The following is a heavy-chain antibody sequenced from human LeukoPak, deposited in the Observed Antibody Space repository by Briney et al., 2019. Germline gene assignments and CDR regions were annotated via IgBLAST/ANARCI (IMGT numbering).Heavy chain of an antibody. J-gene: IGHJ4*02. CDR2: IFNTGNT. CDR3: ASRPADTTWYGVFDY. Sequence: SETLSLTCSVSGGSINSHYWSWIRQPPGKRLEWIGYIFNTGNTNYNPSLASRVTMSVDTSRAQFFLRLSPATAADTAIYYCASRPADTTWYGVFDYWSQGTLVTVSS. V-gene: IGHV4-59*11. CDR1: GGSINSHY. D-gene: IGHD3-10*01.